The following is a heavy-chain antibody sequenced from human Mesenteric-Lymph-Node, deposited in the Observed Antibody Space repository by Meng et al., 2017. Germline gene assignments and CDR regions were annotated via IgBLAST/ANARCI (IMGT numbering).Heavy chain of an antibody. D-gene: IGHD1-26*01. Sequence: VQMVQSWSELKKPGASVKVSCNASGYTFTSYAMNWVRQAPGRGLEWMGGIIPIFGTANYAQKFQGRVTITADKSTSTAYMELSSLRSEDTAVYYCARVQAWGGSYFSYFDYWGQGTLVTVSS. CDR1: GYTFTSYA. CDR2: IIPIFGTA. J-gene: IGHJ4*02. CDR3: ARVQAWGGSYFSYFDY. V-gene: IGHV1-69*06.